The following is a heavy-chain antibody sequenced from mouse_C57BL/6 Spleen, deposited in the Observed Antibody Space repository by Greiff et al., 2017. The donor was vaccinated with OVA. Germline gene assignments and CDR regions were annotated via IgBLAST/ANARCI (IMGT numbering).Heavy chain of an antibody. Sequence: EVKLQESGPELVKPGASVKIPCKASGYTFADYNMDWVKQSHGKSLEWIGDINPNNGGTIYNQKFKGKATLTVDKSSSTAYMELRSLTSEDTAVYYCARSGTVVAPGNWYFDVWGTGTTVTVSS. CDR1: GYTFADYN. J-gene: IGHJ1*03. V-gene: IGHV1-18*01. CDR2: INPNNGGT. CDR3: ARSGTVVAPGNWYFDV. D-gene: IGHD1-1*01.